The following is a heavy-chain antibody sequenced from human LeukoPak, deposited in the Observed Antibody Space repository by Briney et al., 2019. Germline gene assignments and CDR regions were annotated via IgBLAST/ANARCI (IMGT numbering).Heavy chain of an antibody. V-gene: IGHV4-31*03. D-gene: IGHD6-19*01. CDR2: IYYTGST. CDR1: GGSISSGGYY. Sequence: PSETLSLTCTVSGGSISSGGYYWSWIRQHPGKGLEWIGYIYYTGSTYYNPSLKSRVTISVDTSKNQFSLKLSSVTAADTAVYYCARSLAVAGIFPFDYWGQGTLVTVSS. CDR3: ARSLAVAGIFPFDY. J-gene: IGHJ4*02.